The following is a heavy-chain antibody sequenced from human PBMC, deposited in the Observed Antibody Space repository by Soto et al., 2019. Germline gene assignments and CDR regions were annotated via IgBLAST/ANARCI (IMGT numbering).Heavy chain of an antibody. CDR3: AREGVNASNSFDY. CDR2: IIPIFGTA. J-gene: IGHJ4*02. CDR1: GGTFSSYA. Sequence: QVQLVQSGAEVKKPGSSVKVSCKASGGTFSSYAISWVRQAPGQGLEWMGGIIPIFGTANYAQKFQGRVPITADEYTSKAYMELSSLRSEDTAVYYCAREGVNASNSFDYCGQGTLVTVYS. V-gene: IGHV1-69*01. D-gene: IGHD1-1*01.